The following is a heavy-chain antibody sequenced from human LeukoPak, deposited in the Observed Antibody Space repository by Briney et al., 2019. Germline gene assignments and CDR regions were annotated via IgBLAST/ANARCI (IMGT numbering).Heavy chain of an antibody. Sequence: GRSLRLSCAASGFTFSSYGMHWVRQAPGKGLAWVAVIWYDGSNKYYADSVKGRFTISRDNSKNTLYLQMNSLRAEDTAVYYCAKDSTVTTSGLFDYWGQGTLVTVSS. CDR3: AKDSTVTTSGLFDY. CDR1: GFTFSSYG. V-gene: IGHV3-33*06. CDR2: IWYDGSNK. D-gene: IGHD4-17*01. J-gene: IGHJ4*02.